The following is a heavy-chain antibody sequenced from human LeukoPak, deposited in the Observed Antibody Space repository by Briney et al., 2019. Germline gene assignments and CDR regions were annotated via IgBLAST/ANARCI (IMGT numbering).Heavy chain of an antibody. CDR2: VSGDGYTT. V-gene: IGHV3-43*02. J-gene: IGHJ6*02. CDR1: EFTFEDYA. Sequence: GGSLRLSCVASEFTFEDYAMSWVRQVPGKGLEWVSLVSGDGYTTYYADSVKGRFSISRDNRKNSLYLQMNSLRADDTALYYCAKEVVEVTPTAVDGELYFYYHGMDVWGQGTTVIVSS. CDR3: AKEVVEVTPTAVDGELYFYYHGMDV. D-gene: IGHD4-23*01.